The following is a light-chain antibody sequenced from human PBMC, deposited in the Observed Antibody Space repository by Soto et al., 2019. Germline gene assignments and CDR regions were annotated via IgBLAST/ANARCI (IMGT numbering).Light chain of an antibody. CDR2: GNS. CDR1: SSNIGAGYD. CDR3: HCYDSSLSYV. Sequence: QAVVTQPPSVSGAPGQRVTISCTGSSSNIGAGYDVHWYQQLPGTAPKLLIYGNSNRPSGVPDRFSGSKSGTSASLAITGVQDEDEADYYCHCYDSSLSYVFGAGTKLTVL. V-gene: IGLV1-40*01. J-gene: IGLJ1*01.